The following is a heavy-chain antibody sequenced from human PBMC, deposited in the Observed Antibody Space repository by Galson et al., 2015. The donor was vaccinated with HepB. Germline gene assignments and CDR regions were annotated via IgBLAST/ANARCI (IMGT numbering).Heavy chain of an antibody. D-gene: IGHD1-26*01. CDR2: VSAHNGRT. CDR1: GYTFITFG. Sequence: SVKVSCKASGYTFITFGIAWVRQAPGQGLEWMGWVSAHNGRTYYAQRFEGRVTMTTDTSMTTAYMDLTSLTSDDTAVYYCARSGVSNDVLDMWGQGTMVTVSS. V-gene: IGHV1-18*01. CDR3: ARSGVSNDVLDM. J-gene: IGHJ3*02.